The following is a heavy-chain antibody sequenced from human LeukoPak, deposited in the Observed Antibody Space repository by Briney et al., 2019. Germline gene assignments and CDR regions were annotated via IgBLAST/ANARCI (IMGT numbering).Heavy chain of an antibody. J-gene: IGHJ6*03. D-gene: IGHD3-22*01. V-gene: IGHV4-34*01. Sequence: IRENNHSGTTTYNPSLKSRVTMSVDTSKDQFSLNLSSVTAADTAVYYCARRTYYDSSGDYSYYYYLDVWAKGTTVTVSS. CDR2: NNHSGTT. CDR3: ARRTYYDSSGDYSYYYYLDV.